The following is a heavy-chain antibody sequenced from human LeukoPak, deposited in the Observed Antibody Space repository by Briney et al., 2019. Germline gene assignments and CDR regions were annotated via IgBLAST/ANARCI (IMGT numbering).Heavy chain of an antibody. CDR1: GFTFSNAW. D-gene: IGHD2-8*01. CDR3: TTDHIVLVVYDSPYYFDY. Sequence: GGSLRLSCAASGFTFSNAWMSWVRQAPGKGLEWVGRIKSKTDGGTTDYAAPVKGRFTISRDDSKNTLYLQMNSLKTEDTAVYYCTTDHIVLVVYDSPYYFDYWGQGALATVSS. CDR2: IKSKTDGGTT. V-gene: IGHV3-15*01. J-gene: IGHJ4*02.